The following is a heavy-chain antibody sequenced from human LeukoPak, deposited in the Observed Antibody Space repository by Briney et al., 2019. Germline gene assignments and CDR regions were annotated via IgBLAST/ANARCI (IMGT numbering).Heavy chain of an antibody. D-gene: IGHD3-3*01. CDR3: ARGVFGVVYYFDY. CDR2: ISSSGSAI. CDR1: GFTFNSYE. J-gene: IGHJ4*02. Sequence: GGSLRLSCAASGFTFNSYEMNWVRQAPGKGLEWVSYISSSGSAIYYAGSVKGRFTISRDNAKNSLYLQMNSLRAEDTAVYYCARGVFGVVYYFDYWGQGTLVTVSS. V-gene: IGHV3-48*03.